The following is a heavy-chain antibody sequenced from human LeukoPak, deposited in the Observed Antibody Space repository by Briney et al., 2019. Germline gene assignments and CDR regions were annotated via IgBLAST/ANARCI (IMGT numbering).Heavy chain of an antibody. Sequence: GGSLRLSCAASGFTFSSYAMSWVRQAPGKGLEWVSAISSSGGSTYYADSVKGRFTISRDNSKNTLYLQMNSLRAEDTAVYYCAKLAYCGGDCYFPFAFVDYWGQGTLVTVSS. D-gene: IGHD2-21*02. CDR2: ISSSGGST. J-gene: IGHJ4*02. V-gene: IGHV3-23*01. CDR3: AKLAYCGGDCYFPFAFVDY. CDR1: GFTFSSYA.